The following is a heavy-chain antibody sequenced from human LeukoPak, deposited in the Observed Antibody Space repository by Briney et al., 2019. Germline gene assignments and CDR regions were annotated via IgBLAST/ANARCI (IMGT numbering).Heavy chain of an antibody. CDR2: IFWDDDK. Sequence: SGPTLANPTQTLTLTSTFSGFPLRTSGVGVGWVRQPPGEALEWLALIFWDDDKRYSPSLKSRLTITKDTSRSQVVLTMTNIDPVDTATYYCAHTGYYYGSGSPFDVWGQGTMVTVSS. J-gene: IGHJ3*01. CDR3: AHTGYYYGSGSPFDV. CDR1: GFPLRTSGVG. D-gene: IGHD3-10*01. V-gene: IGHV2-5*02.